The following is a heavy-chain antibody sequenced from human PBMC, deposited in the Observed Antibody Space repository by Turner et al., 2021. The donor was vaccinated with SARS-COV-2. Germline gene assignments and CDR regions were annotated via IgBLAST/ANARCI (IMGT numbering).Heavy chain of an antibody. V-gene: IGHV3-23*01. D-gene: IGHD4-17*01. J-gene: IGHJ4*02. Sequence: EVQLLESGGGLVQPGGSLRLSCTASGFIFNNYGMSWVRQATGKGLEWVAAISGTCRNTYSADAAKGRFTISRDNSKNTLYLQMNSLGAEDTAVYYCAKNGDDFDYWGQGTLVTVSS. CDR3: AKNGDDFDY. CDR1: GFIFNNYG. CDR2: ISGTCRNT.